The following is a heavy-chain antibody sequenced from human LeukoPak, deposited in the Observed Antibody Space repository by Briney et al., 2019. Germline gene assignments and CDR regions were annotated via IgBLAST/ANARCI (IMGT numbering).Heavy chain of an antibody. CDR2: IYYSGST. V-gene: IGHV4-39*07. CDR1: GGSISSSSYY. Sequence: SETLSLTCTVSGGSISSSSYYWGWIRQPPGKGLEWIGSIYYSGSTYYNPSLKSRVTISVDTSKNQFSLKLSSVTAADTAVYYCARGPRGLLWFGEFLFDYWGQGTLVAVSS. J-gene: IGHJ4*02. CDR3: ARGPRGLLWFGEFLFDY. D-gene: IGHD3-10*01.